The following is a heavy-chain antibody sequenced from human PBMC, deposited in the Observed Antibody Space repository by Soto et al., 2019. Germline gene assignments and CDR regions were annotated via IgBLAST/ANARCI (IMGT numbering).Heavy chain of an antibody. D-gene: IGHD6-19*01. Sequence: GGSLRITCAASGFTFYDYTMHWFRQAPGKGLEWVSLISWDGGSTYYADSVKGRFTISRDNSKNSLYLQMNSLRTEDTALYYCAKEGYSSCWYVSDYYYGMDVWGQGTTVTVSS. V-gene: IGHV3-43*01. CDR2: ISWDGGST. J-gene: IGHJ6*02. CDR1: GFTFYDYT. CDR3: AKEGYSSCWYVSDYYYGMDV.